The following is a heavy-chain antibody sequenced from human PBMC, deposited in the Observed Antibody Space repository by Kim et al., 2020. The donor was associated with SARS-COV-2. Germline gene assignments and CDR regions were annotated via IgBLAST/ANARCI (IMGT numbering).Heavy chain of an antibody. J-gene: IGHJ4*02. Sequence: GTTGYASPVKGRFTISRDESKNTLYLQMNILKTEDTAVYYCTTGLSGWDYWGQGTLVTVSS. CDR2: GTT. CDR3: TTGLSGWDY. D-gene: IGHD6-19*01. V-gene: IGHV3-15*01.